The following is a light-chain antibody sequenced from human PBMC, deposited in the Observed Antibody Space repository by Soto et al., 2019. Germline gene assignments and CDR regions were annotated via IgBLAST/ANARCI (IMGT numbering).Light chain of an antibody. CDR1: QSVSSD. V-gene: IGKV3-11*01. CDR2: DAS. CDR3: KQRSNWPPIT. J-gene: IGKJ4*01. Sequence: EIVLTQSPATLSLSPGERATFSCRASQSVSSDLVWYQHKPGQAPRLLIYDASNRATGIPARFSGSGSGTDFTLTISRLEPEDFAVYYCKQRSNWPPITFGGGNKVEIK.